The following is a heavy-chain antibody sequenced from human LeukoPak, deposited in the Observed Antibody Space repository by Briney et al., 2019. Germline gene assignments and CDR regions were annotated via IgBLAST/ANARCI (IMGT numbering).Heavy chain of an antibody. V-gene: IGHV1-18*01. Sequence: ASVKVSCKASGYTFTSYGISWVRQAPGQGLEWMGWISAYNGNTNYAQKFQGRVTITADKSTSTAYMELSSLRSEDTAVYYCARDGRGALSGSSPSYYYYMDVWGKGTTVTVSS. CDR3: ARDGRGALSGSSPSYYYYMDV. CDR1: GYTFTSYG. J-gene: IGHJ6*03. D-gene: IGHD1-26*01. CDR2: ISAYNGNT.